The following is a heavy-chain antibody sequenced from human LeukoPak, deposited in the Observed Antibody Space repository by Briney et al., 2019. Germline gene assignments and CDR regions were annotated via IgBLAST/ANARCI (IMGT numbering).Heavy chain of an antibody. CDR2: ISAYNGNT. J-gene: IGHJ4*02. CDR3: ARGPRGRITIFGVVIMTEAYFDY. D-gene: IGHD3-3*01. V-gene: IGHV1-18*01. Sequence: ASVKVSCKASGYTFTSYGISWVRQAPGQGLEWMGWISAYNGNTNYAQKLQGRVTMTTDTSTSTAYMELRSLRSDDTAVYYCARGPRGRITIFGVVIMTEAYFDYWGQGTLVTVSS. CDR1: GYTFTSYG.